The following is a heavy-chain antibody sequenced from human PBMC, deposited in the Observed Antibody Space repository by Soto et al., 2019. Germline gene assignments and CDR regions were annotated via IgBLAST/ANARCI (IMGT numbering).Heavy chain of an antibody. CDR1: GFAVSSNY. CDR3: ARSRTGTTYGGMDG. Sequence: GGSLRLSCAASGFAVSSNYMTWVRQAPGKGLEWVSVIHSGGDTHYADSVRGRFTISRDNSKNTLYLQMNSLRAEDTAVYYCARSRTGTTYGGMDGCGQGTTVTVSS. D-gene: IGHD1-7*01. V-gene: IGHV3-66*01. CDR2: IHSGGDT. J-gene: IGHJ6*02.